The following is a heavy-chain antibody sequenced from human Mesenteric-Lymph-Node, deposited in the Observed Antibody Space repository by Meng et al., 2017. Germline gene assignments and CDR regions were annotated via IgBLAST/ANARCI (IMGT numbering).Heavy chain of an antibody. V-gene: IGHV4-39*07. CDR3: ARVGQWLPVDY. J-gene: IGHJ4*02. CDR2: VHHSGST. CDR1: GGSISYRSYY. D-gene: IGHD6-19*01. Sequence: QLQLQESGPGLVKPSETMSLTCIVSGGSISYRSYYWGWIRQPPGGGLEWIGSVHHSGSTYYNLSLKSRVVISVDKSKNQFSLNLSSVTAADTAVYYCARVGQWLPVDYWGQGTLVTVSS.